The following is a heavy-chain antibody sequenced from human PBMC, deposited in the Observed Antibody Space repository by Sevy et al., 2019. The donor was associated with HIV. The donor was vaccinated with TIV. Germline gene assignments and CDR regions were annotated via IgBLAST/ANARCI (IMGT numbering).Heavy chain of an antibody. V-gene: IGHV3-30-3*01. Sequence: GGSLRLSCAASGFTFSSYAMHWVRQAPGKGLEWVAVISYDGSNKYYADSVKGRFTISRDNSKNTLYLQMNSLRAEDTGVYYCAREGAYCSGGSCLVYYYYGMDVWGQGTTVTVSS. CDR3: AREGAYCSGGSCLVYYYYGMDV. J-gene: IGHJ6*02. CDR1: GFTFSSYA. CDR2: ISYDGSNK. D-gene: IGHD2-15*01.